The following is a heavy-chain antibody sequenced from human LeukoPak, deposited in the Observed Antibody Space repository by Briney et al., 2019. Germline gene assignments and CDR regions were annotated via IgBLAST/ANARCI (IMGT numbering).Heavy chain of an antibody. J-gene: IGHJ4*02. CDR1: GGSISSYY. Sequence: SETLSLTCTVSGGSISSYYRSWIRQPPGKGLEWIGYIYYSGSTNYNPSLKSRVTISVDTSKNQFSLKLSSVTAADTAVYYCARGRSEGARPDYWGQGTLDTVSS. V-gene: IGHV4-59*01. CDR3: ARGRSEGARPDY. CDR2: IYYSGST. D-gene: IGHD1-26*01.